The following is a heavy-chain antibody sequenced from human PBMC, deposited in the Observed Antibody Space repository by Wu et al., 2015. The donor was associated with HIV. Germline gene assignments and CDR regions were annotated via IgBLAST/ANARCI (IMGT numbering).Heavy chain of an antibody. CDR1: GDTFTSYD. Sequence: QVQLVQSGAEVKKPGASVKVSCKASGDTFTSYDINWVRQATGQGLEWMGGIIPLLSTANYAQSFQGRVTITADESTSTAYMELSSLRSEDTTVYYCARGGYYDSGGYFFYYYHMDVWGKGTTVTVSS. D-gene: IGHD3-22*01. CDR2: IIPLLSTA. CDR3: ARGGYYDSGGYFFYYYHMDV. J-gene: IGHJ6*03. V-gene: IGHV1-69*01.